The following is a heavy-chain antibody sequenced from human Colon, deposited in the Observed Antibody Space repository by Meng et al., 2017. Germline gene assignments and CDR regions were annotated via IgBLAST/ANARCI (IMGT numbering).Heavy chain of an antibody. CDR1: GDSISPYY. J-gene: IGHJ4*02. D-gene: IGHD2-15*01. Sequence: SETLSLTCTVSGDSISPYYWSWIRQPPGKELEWIGYIYDSGTTSYNPSLKSRVTISVGTSKNQFSLRLKSVTAADTAVYYCARAPLASGKVLIFDYWGQGILVTVSS. CDR3: ARAPLASGKVLIFDY. V-gene: IGHV4-59*01. CDR2: IYDSGTT.